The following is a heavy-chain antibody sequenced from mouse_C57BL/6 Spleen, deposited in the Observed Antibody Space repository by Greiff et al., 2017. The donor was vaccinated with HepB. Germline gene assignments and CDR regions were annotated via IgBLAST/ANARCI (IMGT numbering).Heavy chain of an antibody. V-gene: IGHV14-2*01. Sequence: VQLKESGAVLVKPGASVKLSCTASGFNIKDYYMHWVKQRTEQVLEWIGRIDPEDGETKYTPKFQGKATITADTSSNTAYLRLSSLTSEDTAVYYCAGESDYAGGFDYWGQGTTLTVSS. CDR1: GFNIKDYY. CDR3: AGESDYAGGFDY. CDR2: IDPEDGET. D-gene: IGHD2-13*01. J-gene: IGHJ2*01.